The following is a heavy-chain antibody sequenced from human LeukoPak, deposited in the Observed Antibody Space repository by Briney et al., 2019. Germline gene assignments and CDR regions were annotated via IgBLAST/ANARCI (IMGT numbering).Heavy chain of an antibody. CDR2: ISSSGSTI. CDR1: GFTFSSYS. Sequence: GGSLRLSCAASGFTFSSYSMNWVRQAPVKGLEWVSYISSSGSTIYYADSVKGRFTISRDNAKTSLYLQMNSLRAEDTALYYCAKDYISSGSGTNFADHWGQGTLVTVSS. D-gene: IGHD3-10*01. J-gene: IGHJ4*02. V-gene: IGHV3-48*04. CDR3: AKDYISSGSGTNFADH.